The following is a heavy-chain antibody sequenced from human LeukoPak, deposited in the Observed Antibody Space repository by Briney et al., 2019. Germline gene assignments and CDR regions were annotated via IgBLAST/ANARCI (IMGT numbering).Heavy chain of an antibody. V-gene: IGHV4-38-2*02. D-gene: IGHD3-10*01. CDR3: ARDALVRGLYYFDY. J-gene: IGHJ4*02. CDR1: GYSISSGYY. Sequence: SETLSLTCAVSGYSISSGYYWGWIRQPPGKGLEWIGSIYHSGSTYYNPSLKSRVTISVDTSKNQFSLKLSSVTAADTAVYYCARDALVRGLYYFDYWGQGTPVTVSS. CDR2: IYHSGST.